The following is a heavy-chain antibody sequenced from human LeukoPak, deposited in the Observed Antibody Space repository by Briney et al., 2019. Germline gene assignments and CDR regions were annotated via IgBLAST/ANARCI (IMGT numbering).Heavy chain of an antibody. Sequence: SETLSLTCAVYGGSFSGYYWSWIRQPPGKGLEWIGEINHSGSTNYNPSLKSRVTISVDTSKNQFSLKLSSVTAADTAVYYCARGGVRYFAWLLSGYYFDYWGQGTLVTVSS. D-gene: IGHD3-9*01. CDR3: ARGGVRYFAWLLSGYYFDY. J-gene: IGHJ4*02. CDR1: GGSFSGYY. CDR2: INHSGST. V-gene: IGHV4-34*01.